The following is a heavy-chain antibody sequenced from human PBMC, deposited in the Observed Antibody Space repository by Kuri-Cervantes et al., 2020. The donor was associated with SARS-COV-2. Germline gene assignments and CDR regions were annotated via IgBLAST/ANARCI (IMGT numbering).Heavy chain of an antibody. D-gene: IGHD3-10*01. Sequence: GEPLKISCAASGFTFSSYSMNWVRQAPGKGLEWVSSISSSSSYIYYADSVKGRFTISRDNAKNSLYLQMNSLRAEDTAVYYCARDNYYGSGSYYSRGAFDIWGQGTMVTVSS. V-gene: IGHV3-21*01. CDR1: GFTFSSYS. CDR2: ISSSSSYI. CDR3: ARDNYYGSGSYYSRGAFDI. J-gene: IGHJ3*02.